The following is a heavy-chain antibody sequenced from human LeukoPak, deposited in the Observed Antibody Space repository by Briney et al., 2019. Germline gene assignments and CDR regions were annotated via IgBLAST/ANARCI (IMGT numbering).Heavy chain of an antibody. CDR1: GFTFLSYN. CDR2: ISSASSSYK. D-gene: IGHD3-10*02. CDR3: AELGITMIGGV. Sequence: GGSPRLSCAASGFTFLSYNMNWVRQAPGKGLEWVSSISSASSSYKYYADSVKGRFTISRDNAKNSLYLQMNSLRAEDTAVYYCAELGITMIGGVWGKGTTVTISS. V-gene: IGHV3-21*01. J-gene: IGHJ6*04.